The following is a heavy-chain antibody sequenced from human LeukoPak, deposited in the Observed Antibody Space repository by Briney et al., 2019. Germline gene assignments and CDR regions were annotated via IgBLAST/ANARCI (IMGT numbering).Heavy chain of an antibody. Sequence: PSETLSLTCTVSGGSGSSDSWSWIRQPPGQGLEWIGYISYSGSTSHNPSLKSRVTISVDPSKSQSSLKLRSVTAADTAVYYCAQRTRSYSYTNGDAYNYYDMDVWGKGTTVIVS. D-gene: IGHD2-21*02. CDR3: AQRTRSYSYTNGDAYNYYDMDV. V-gene: IGHV4-59*02. J-gene: IGHJ6*03. CDR1: GGSGSSDS. CDR2: ISYSGST.